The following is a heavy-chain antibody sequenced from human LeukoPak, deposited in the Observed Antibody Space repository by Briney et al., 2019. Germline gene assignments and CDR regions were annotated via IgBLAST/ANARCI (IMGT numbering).Heavy chain of an antibody. Sequence: ASVKVSCKASGYTLTGNYMHWVRQAPGRALEWMGWINPNSGGTNYAQKFQGRVTMTRDTSISTAYMELRSLRSDDTAVYYCARGAVNRYNWNDDNYYYYYMDVWGKGTTVIISS. CDR2: INPNSGGT. J-gene: IGHJ6*03. V-gene: IGHV1-2*02. D-gene: IGHD1-1*01. CDR1: GYTLTGNY. CDR3: ARGAVNRYNWNDDNYYYYYMDV.